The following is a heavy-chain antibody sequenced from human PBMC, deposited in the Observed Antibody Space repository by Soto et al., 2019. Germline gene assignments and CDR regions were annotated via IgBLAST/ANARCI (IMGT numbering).Heavy chain of an antibody. J-gene: IGHJ4*02. CDR1: GFTFSSYS. V-gene: IGHV3-21*01. Sequence: EVQLVESGGGLVQPGGSLRLSCAASGFTFSSYSMHWVRQAPGKGLEWVSSISSRSRSIYYADSQKGRFTISRDNAKNSLDRPMNNLTAEDTSVYSWARDRDDYAGPDPYSFDHWGQGTLVTVSS. CDR3: ARDRDDYAGPDPYSFDH. CDR2: ISSRSRSI. D-gene: IGHD4-17*01.